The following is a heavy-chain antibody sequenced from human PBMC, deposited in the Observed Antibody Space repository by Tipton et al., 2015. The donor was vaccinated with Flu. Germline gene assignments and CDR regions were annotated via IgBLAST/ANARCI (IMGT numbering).Heavy chain of an antibody. CDR2: INHGGST. D-gene: IGHD3-22*01. Sequence: GLVKPSETLSLTCAVSGYSISSGYYWGWIRQPPGKGLEWIGEINHGGSTNYNKSLKSRVTMSVDTSMNQFSLKVTSVTAADTAVYYCARVSPRRITAIVVTMLPEGYFDYWGQGSLVSVSS. CDR1: GYSISSGYY. CDR3: ARVSPRRITAIVVTMLPEGYFDY. V-gene: IGHV4-38-2*01. J-gene: IGHJ4*02.